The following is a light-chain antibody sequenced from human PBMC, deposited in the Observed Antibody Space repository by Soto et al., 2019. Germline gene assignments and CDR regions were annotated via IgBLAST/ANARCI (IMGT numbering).Light chain of an antibody. CDR3: QQYNNWPPWT. V-gene: IGKV3-15*01. CDR1: QSVSSEK. Sequence: ELVLTQSPGTLSLSTGERASLSCRASQSVSSEKLGWYQKQPGQAPRLINYGASTRTTGSPARFSGSGCGTEFILTISSLQSEDFAVYYCQQYNNWPPWTFGQGTKVDNK. J-gene: IGKJ1*01. CDR2: GAS.